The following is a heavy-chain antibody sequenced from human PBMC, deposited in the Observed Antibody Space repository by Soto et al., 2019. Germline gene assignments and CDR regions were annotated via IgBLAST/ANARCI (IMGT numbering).Heavy chain of an antibody. J-gene: IGHJ4*02. Sequence: GGSLRLSCAASGFTFSSYAMSWVRQAPGKGLEWVSAISGSGGSTYYADSVKGRFTISRDNSKNKLYLQMNSLRAEYTAVYYCAKDRSDSWFDYIDYWGQGTLVTVSS. CDR2: ISGSGGST. CDR1: GFTFSSYA. V-gene: IGHV3-23*01. CDR3: AKDRSDSWFDYIDY. D-gene: IGHD3-9*01.